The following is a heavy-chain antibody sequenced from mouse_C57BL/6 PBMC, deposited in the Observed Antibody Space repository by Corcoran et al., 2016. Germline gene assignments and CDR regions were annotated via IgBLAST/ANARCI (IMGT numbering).Heavy chain of an antibody. Sequence: QIQLVQSGPELKKPGETVTISCKASGYTFTTYGLSWVKQAPGKGLKWMGWINTYSGVPTYADDFKGRFAFSLETSASTAYLQINNLKNEDTATYFCARLGRNYAMDYWGQGTSVTVSS. D-gene: IGHD4-1*01. CDR2: INTYSGVP. CDR1: GYTFTTYG. V-gene: IGHV9-3*01. J-gene: IGHJ4*01. CDR3: ARLGRNYAMDY.